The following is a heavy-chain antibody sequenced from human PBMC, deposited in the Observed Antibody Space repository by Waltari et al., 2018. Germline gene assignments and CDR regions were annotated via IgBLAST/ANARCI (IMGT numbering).Heavy chain of an antibody. Sequence: EVQLVESGGGLVKPGGSLRLSCAASGFTFSSYSMNWVRQAPGKGLEWVSSISSSSSYIYYADSVKGRFTISRDNAKNSLYLQMNSLRAEDTAVYYCARDGPRPYRHYYDSSGYYYDYWGQGTLVTVSS. J-gene: IGHJ4*02. V-gene: IGHV3-21*03. CDR2: ISSSSSYI. CDR3: ARDGPRPYRHYYDSSGYYYDY. CDR1: GFTFSSYS. D-gene: IGHD3-22*01.